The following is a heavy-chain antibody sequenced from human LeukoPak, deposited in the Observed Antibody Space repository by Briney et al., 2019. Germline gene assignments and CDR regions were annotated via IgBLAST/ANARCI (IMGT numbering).Heavy chain of an antibody. CDR1: GFTFSSYS. D-gene: IGHD2-2*01. Sequence: GGSLRLSCAASGFTFSSYSMNWVRQAPGKGLEWVSSISSSSSYIYYADSVKGRFNIPRDNAKNSLYLQMNSLRDEDTAVSYCARARYCSSTSCYVDYWGQGTLVTVSS. V-gene: IGHV3-21*01. CDR2: ISSSSSYI. CDR3: ARARYCSSTSCYVDY. J-gene: IGHJ4*02.